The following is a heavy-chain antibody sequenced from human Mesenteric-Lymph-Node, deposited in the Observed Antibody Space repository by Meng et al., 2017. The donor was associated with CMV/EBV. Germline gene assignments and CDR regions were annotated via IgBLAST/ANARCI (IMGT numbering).Heavy chain of an antibody. Sequence: ASVNVSCKASVYTFAAYYIHWVRQAPGQGLEWMVWISSYNGNTNYAQQLQGRVTITTDTYTSTAYMELRGLRSDHTAVYYCARFFWSGYYHENPFDHWGQGTLVTVSS. J-gene: IGHJ4*02. CDR3: ARFFWSGYYHENPFDH. D-gene: IGHD3-3*01. V-gene: IGHV1-18*04. CDR2: ISSYNGNT. CDR1: VYTFAAYY.